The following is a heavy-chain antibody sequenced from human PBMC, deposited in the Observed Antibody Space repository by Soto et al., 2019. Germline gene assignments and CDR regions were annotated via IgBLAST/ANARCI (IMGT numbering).Heavy chain of an antibody. V-gene: IGHV3-74*01. Sequence: EVQVVESGGGLVQPGGSLRISCAASGISFSRYWTHWVRQAPGKGLEWVSRMGPDGSSTSYADSVKGRFSISRDDAKNTLSLQVNSLRADDTAVYYCAVHGDYDALNFWGQGTVVTVSS. CDR1: GISFSRYW. CDR2: MGPDGSST. D-gene: IGHD4-17*01. CDR3: AVHGDYDALNF. J-gene: IGHJ3*01.